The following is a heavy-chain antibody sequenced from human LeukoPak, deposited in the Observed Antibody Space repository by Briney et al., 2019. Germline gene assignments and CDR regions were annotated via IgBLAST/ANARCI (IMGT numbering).Heavy chain of an antibody. V-gene: IGHV1-69*01. J-gene: IGHJ4*02. D-gene: IGHD2-21*02. Sequence: SVKVSCKASGGTFSSYAISWVRQAPGQGLEWMGGIIPIFGTASYAQKFQGRVTITADESTSTAYMELSSLRSEDTAVYYCATLLGNCGGDCYSDYWGQGTLVTVSS. CDR2: IIPIFGTA. CDR3: ATLLGNCGGDCYSDY. CDR1: GGTFSSYA.